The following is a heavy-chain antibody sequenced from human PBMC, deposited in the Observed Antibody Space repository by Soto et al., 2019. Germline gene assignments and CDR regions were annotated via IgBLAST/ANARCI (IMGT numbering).Heavy chain of an antibody. CDR2: IYYSGST. J-gene: IGHJ4*02. D-gene: IGHD3-3*01. V-gene: IGHV4-39*01. CDR1: GGSISSSSYY. CDR3: ARLRDTLIIREWYFDY. Sequence: SETLSLTCTVSGGSISSSSYYWGWIRQPPGKGLEWIGSIYYSGSTYYNPSLKSRVTISVDTSKNQFSLKLSSVTAADTAVYYCARLRDTLIIREWYFDYWGQGTLVTVSS.